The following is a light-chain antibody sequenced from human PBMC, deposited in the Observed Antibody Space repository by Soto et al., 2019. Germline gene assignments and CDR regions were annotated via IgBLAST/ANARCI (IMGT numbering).Light chain of an antibody. Sequence: DIQMTQSPASLSVSVGDGVTITCRASQDISNYLNWYQQKPGKAPKLLIYAASSLQSGVPSRFSGSGSGTDFTLTISSLQPEDFATYYCQQSYSTPITFGQGTRLEFK. V-gene: IGKV1-39*01. J-gene: IGKJ5*01. CDR1: QDISNY. CDR2: AAS. CDR3: QQSYSTPIT.